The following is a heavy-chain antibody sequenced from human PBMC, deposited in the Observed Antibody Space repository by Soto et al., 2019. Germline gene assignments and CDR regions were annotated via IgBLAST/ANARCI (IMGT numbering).Heavy chain of an antibody. Sequence: WGSLRLSCAASGFTFSSYAMHWVRQAPGKGLEWVAVISYDGSNKYYADSVKGRFTISRDNSKNTLYLQMNSLRAEDTAVYYCARGGESGDVPYWGQGTLVTVSS. CDR2: ISYDGSNK. CDR1: GFTFSSYA. V-gene: IGHV3-30*04. D-gene: IGHD1-26*01. J-gene: IGHJ4*02. CDR3: ARGGESGDVPY.